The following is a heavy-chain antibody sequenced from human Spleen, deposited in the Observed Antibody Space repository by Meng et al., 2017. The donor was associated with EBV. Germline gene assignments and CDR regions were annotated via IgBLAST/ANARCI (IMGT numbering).Heavy chain of an antibody. CDR2: FIPIFGTA. CDR3: ARSLSGDPYFDY. Sequence: QVQLVQSGAEVKKPASSVKVSCKASGGPFHSYAISWVRQAPGQGLEWMGAFIPIFGTADYAQKFQGRVTITADESTSTVYMTLNSLRSEDTAVYYCARSLSGDPYFDYWGQGTLVTVSS. V-gene: IGHV1-69*01. J-gene: IGHJ4*02. D-gene: IGHD4-17*01. CDR1: GGPFHSYA.